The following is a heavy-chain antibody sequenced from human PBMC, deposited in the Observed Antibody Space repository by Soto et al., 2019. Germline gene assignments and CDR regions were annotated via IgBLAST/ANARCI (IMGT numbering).Heavy chain of an antibody. V-gene: IGHV3-33*01. D-gene: IGHD3-22*01. CDR3: ARAGHDSSGYYYGGLDY. CDR2: IWTDGSYE. Sequence: GGSLRLSCAASGFTFSRYGMHWVRQAPGKGLEWVAVIWTDGSYEYYADSVMGRFTISRDNSKNTLYLQMNSLRAEDTAVYYCARAGHDSSGYYYGGLDYWGPGTLVTVSS. CDR1: GFTFSRYG. J-gene: IGHJ4*02.